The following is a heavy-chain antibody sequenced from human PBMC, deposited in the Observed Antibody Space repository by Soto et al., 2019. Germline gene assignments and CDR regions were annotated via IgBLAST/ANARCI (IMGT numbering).Heavy chain of an antibody. D-gene: IGHD7-27*01. CDR1: GFTFSSYS. CDR3: ARVATGDLAFDI. V-gene: IGHV3-21*01. Sequence: GGSLRLSCAASGFTFSSYSMNWVRQAPGKGLEWVSSISSSSSYIYYADSVKGRFIISRDNAKNSLYLQMNSLRAEDTAVYYCARVATGDLAFDIWGQGTMVTVSS. J-gene: IGHJ3*02. CDR2: ISSSSSYI.